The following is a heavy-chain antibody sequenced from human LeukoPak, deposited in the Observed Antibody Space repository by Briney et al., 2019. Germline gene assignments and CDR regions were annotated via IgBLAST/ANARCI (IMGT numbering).Heavy chain of an antibody. CDR1: GGSFSGYY. CDR3: ARGRGLSRTPQLVYYFDF. Sequence: SETLSLTCAVYGGSFSGYYWSWIRLPPGKGLEWIGEINHSGSTNYNPSLKSRITISADTSKNQFSLKLSSVTAADTAVYFCARGRGLSRTPQLVYYFDFWGQGTLVTVSS. V-gene: IGHV4-34*01. D-gene: IGHD6-13*01. J-gene: IGHJ4*02. CDR2: INHSGST.